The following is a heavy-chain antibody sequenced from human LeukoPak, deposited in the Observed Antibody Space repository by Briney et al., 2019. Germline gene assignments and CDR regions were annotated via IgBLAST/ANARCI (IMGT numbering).Heavy chain of an antibody. CDR3: ARGVDTMIVVVKSGDWFDP. V-gene: IGHV1-2*02. J-gene: IGHJ5*02. Sequence: SGGTNYAQKFQGRVTMTRDTSISTAYMELSRLRSDDTAAYYCARGVDTMIVVVKSGDWFDPWGQGTLVTVSS. CDR2: SGGT. D-gene: IGHD3-22*01.